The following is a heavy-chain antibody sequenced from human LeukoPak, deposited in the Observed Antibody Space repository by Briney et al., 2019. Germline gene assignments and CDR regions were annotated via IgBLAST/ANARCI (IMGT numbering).Heavy chain of an antibody. Sequence: PGGSLRLSCVASGFTLSNYWMTWVRQAPGRGLGWVANIKQGGSDKYYVDSVKGRFTISRDNAKDSLYLQMNSLRAEDTAVYYCARDQDVVVMLGIIAYDAFDIWGQGTMVTVSS. CDR1: GFTLSNYW. V-gene: IGHV3-7*01. D-gene: IGHD2-8*01. CDR2: IKQGGSDK. J-gene: IGHJ3*02. CDR3: ARDQDVVVMLGIIAYDAFDI.